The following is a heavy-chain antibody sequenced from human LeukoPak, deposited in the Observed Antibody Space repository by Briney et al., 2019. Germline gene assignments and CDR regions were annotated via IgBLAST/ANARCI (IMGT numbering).Heavy chain of an antibody. J-gene: IGHJ6*03. Sequence: ASVKVSCKASGYTFTGYYLHWARQAPGQGLEWMGWINPNSGGANYAQKFQGRVTMTRDMSTSTVYMELSSLRSEDTAVYYCARGYSLVTIFGVVIENYYYYYMDVWGKGTTVTVSS. CDR2: INPNSGGA. CDR1: GYTFTGYY. CDR3: ARGYSLVTIFGVVIENYYYYYMDV. D-gene: IGHD3-3*01. V-gene: IGHV1-2*02.